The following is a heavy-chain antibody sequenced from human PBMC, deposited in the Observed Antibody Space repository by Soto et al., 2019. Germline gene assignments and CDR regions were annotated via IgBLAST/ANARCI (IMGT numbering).Heavy chain of an antibody. J-gene: IGHJ5*02. D-gene: IGHD1-26*01. Sequence: PGGSLRLSCAASGFTFSSYEMNWVRQAPGKGLEWVSYISSSGSTIYYADSVKGRFTISRDNAKNSLYLQMNSLRAEDTAVYYCARDTSGSYRTTWFDPWGQGTLVTVSS. CDR2: ISSSGSTI. CDR3: ARDTSGSYRTTWFDP. CDR1: GFTFSSYE. V-gene: IGHV3-48*03.